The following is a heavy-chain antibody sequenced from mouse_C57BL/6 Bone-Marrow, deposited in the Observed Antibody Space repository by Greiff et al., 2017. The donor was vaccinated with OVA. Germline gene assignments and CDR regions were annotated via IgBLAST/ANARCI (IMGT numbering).Heavy chain of an antibody. V-gene: IGHV5-4*01. CDR1: GFTFSSYA. J-gene: IGHJ3*01. CDR2: ISDGGSYT. D-gene: IGHD2-4*01. CDR3: ARDQAYDYDVAWFAY. Sequence: EVMLVESGGGLVKPGGSLKLSCAASGFTFSSYAMSWVRQTPEKRLEWVATISDGGSYTYYPDNVKGRFTISRDNAKNNLYLQMSHLKSEDTAMYYCARDQAYDYDVAWFAYWGQGTLVTVSA.